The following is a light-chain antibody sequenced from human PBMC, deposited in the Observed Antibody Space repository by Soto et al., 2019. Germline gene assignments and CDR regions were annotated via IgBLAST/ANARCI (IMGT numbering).Light chain of an antibody. Sequence: DIPMTQSPVSLSASVGDRVTITCRASQGISNYLAWYQQKPGKVPKLLIYAASTLQSGVPSRFSGSGSGADFTLTISGLQPEDVATYYCQKYNSAPWTFDQGTKVEIK. CDR2: AAS. CDR3: QKYNSAPWT. J-gene: IGKJ1*01. CDR1: QGISNY. V-gene: IGKV1-27*01.